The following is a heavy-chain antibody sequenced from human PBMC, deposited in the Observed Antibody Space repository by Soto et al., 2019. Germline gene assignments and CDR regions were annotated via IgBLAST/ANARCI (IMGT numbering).Heavy chain of an antibody. CDR1: GFTFSSYW. CDR2: IKIDGSST. J-gene: IGHJ4*02. Sequence: DVELVESGGGLVQPGGSLRLSCAASGFTFSSYWMHWVRQVPGKGLVWVTRIKIDGSSTSYADSVRGRFTISRDNAKNTLYLQMNSLRAEDTAVYYCARVRNGDWYFDYWGQGTLVTVSS. V-gene: IGHV3-74*01. D-gene: IGHD2-21*02. CDR3: ARVRNGDWYFDY.